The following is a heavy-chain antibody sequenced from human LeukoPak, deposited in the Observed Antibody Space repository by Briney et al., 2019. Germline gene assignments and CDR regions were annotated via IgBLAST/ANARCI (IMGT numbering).Heavy chain of an antibody. CDR2: IGTAGEI. D-gene: IGHD6-13*01. V-gene: IGHV3-13*01. J-gene: IGHJ2*01. Sequence: GGSLRLSCAASGFTLSSYDIHWVRQATGKGLEWVSGIGTAGEIYYPGSVKGRFTISRENAKNSLYLQMNSLRAGDTAVYYCARAAYSSTWYSRYFDLWGRGTLVTVSS. CDR3: ARAAYSSTWYSRYFDL. CDR1: GFTLSSYD.